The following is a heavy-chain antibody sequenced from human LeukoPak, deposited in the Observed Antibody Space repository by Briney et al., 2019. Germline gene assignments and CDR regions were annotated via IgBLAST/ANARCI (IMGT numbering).Heavy chain of an antibody. D-gene: IGHD2-2*01. V-gene: IGHV3-7*01. CDR3: LPLYCSGTGCPLHY. Sequence: PGGSLRLSCVASGFSFGSYGMSWFRQAPGKGLEWVANIKQDGSQKYYVDSVKGRFTISRDNAKNSLYLQMNSLRAEDTAVYYCLPLYCSGTGCPLHYWGQGTLVTVSS. J-gene: IGHJ4*02. CDR2: IKQDGSQK. CDR1: GFSFGSYG.